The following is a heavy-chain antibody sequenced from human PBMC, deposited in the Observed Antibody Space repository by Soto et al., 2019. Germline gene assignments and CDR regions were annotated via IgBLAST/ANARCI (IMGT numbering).Heavy chain of an antibody. Sequence: QVQLQESGPGLVKASETLSLTCTVSGGSISSEYWSWIRQSPGKGLEWIGYIYYTGSAKYNPSLKRRATISVNTSKNQFSLTLSSVTAADTAVYYCARDAPRGYYYGLDVWGQGTTVTVSS. V-gene: IGHV4-59*01. J-gene: IGHJ6*02. CDR2: IYYTGSA. CDR3: ARDAPRGYYYGLDV. CDR1: GGSISSEY.